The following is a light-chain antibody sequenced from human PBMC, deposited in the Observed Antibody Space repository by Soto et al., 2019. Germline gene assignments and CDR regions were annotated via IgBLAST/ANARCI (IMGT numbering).Light chain of an antibody. Sequence: IVLTQSPGTLSLSPGERATLSCRASQSVSSSYLARYQQKPGQAPRPLIYGASSRATGIPDRFSGSGSGTDFTLTISRLEPEDFAVYYGQQYGSTPGTFGQGTKVEIK. CDR3: QQYGSTPGT. CDR1: QSVSSSY. V-gene: IGKV3-20*01. CDR2: GAS. J-gene: IGKJ1*01.